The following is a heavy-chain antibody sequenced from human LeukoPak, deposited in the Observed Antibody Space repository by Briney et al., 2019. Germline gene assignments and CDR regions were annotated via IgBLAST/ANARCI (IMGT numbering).Heavy chain of an antibody. CDR2: IKQDGSER. V-gene: IGHV3-7*01. J-gene: IGHJ4*02. Sequence: PGGSLRLSCAASGFTFSSYWMSWVRQAPGKGLEWVANIKQDGSERCYVDSVKGRFTISRDNAKNSLYLQMNSLRAEDTAVYYCARDANYVWRSFHYFDYWGQGTLVTVSS. CDR3: ARDANYVWRSFHYFDY. D-gene: IGHD3-16*01. CDR1: GFTFSSYW.